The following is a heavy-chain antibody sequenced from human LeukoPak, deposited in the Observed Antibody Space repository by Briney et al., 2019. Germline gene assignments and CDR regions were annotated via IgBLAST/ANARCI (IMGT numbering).Heavy chain of an antibody. CDR2: FDPEDGET. Sequence: ASVKVSCKVSGYTLTELSMHWVRQAPGKGLEWMGGFDPEDGETIYAQKFQGRVTMTEDTSTDTAYMELSSLRSEDTAVYYCATAYCSGGSCFPCFDYWGQGTLVTVSS. CDR3: ATAYCSGGSCFPCFDY. CDR1: GYTLTELS. D-gene: IGHD2-15*01. J-gene: IGHJ4*02. V-gene: IGHV1-24*01.